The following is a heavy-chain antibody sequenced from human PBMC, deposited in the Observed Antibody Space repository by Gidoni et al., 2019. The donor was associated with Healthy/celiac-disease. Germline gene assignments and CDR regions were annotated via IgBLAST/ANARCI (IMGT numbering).Heavy chain of an antibody. CDR3: ARGGRAAAHKVWFDP. V-gene: IGHV4-34*01. J-gene: IGHJ5*02. CDR1: GGSFSGYY. CDR2: INHSGST. D-gene: IGHD2-15*01. Sequence: QVQLQQWGAGRLKPSETLSLTCAVYGGSFSGYYWSWIRQPPGKGLEWIGEINHSGSTNYNPSLKSRVTISEDTSKNQFSLKLRSVTAADTAVYYCARGGRAAAHKVWFDPWGQGTLVTVSS.